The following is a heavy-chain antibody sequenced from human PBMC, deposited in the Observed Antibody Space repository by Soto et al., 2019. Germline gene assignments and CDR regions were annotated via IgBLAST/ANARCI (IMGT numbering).Heavy chain of an antibody. CDR3: AKALYDFWSGYHPDYYYYYMDV. CDR2: IKEDGTQQ. J-gene: IGHJ6*03. V-gene: IGHV3-7*03. CDR1: GFTFSSYA. D-gene: IGHD3-3*01. Sequence: GGSLRLSCAASGFTFSSYAMHWVRQAPGKGLEWVANIKEDGTQQYYVDSVKGRFTISRDNAKNSLYLQMNSLRAEDTALYYCAKALYDFWSGYHPDYYYYYMDVWGKGTTVTVSS.